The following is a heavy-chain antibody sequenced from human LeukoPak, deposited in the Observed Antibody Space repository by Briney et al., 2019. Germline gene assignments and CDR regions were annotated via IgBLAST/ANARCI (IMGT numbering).Heavy chain of an antibody. CDR1: GFSLSTSGVG. CDR3: ARHRKTSYYDTIGYFDY. CDR2: IYWNDDK. V-gene: IGHV2-5*01. Sequence: ESGPTLVKPTQTLTLTCTFSGFSLSTSGVGVGWIRQPPGKALEWLALIYWNDDKRYSPSLKTRLTIPKDTSKNQVVLTVTNMDPVDTATYYCARHRKTSYYDTIGYFDYWGQGTLVTVSS. J-gene: IGHJ4*02. D-gene: IGHD3-22*01.